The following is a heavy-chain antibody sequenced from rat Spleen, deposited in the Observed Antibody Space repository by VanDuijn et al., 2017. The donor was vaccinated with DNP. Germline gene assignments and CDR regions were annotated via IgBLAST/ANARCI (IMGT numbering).Heavy chain of an antibody. CDR3: ATSPGPNWFAY. D-gene: IGHD1-4*01. Sequence: EVQLVESGGGLVQPGRSLKLSCAASGFTFSDYYMAWVRQAPTKGLELVAYISYAGGSTYHGDSVKGRFTISRDNAKSTLYLQMDSLRSEDTATYYCATSPGPNWFAYWGQGTLVTVSS. V-gene: IGHV5-20*01. J-gene: IGHJ3*01. CDR1: GFTFSDYY. CDR2: ISYAGGST.